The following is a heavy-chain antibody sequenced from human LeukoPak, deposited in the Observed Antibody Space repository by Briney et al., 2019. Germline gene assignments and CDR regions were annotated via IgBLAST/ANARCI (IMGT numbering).Heavy chain of an antibody. V-gene: IGHV1-2*02. CDR3: ARDRIKLYYYYYMDV. J-gene: IGHJ6*03. D-gene: IGHD2-15*01. CDR2: INPNSGGT. Sequence: ASVKVSCKASGYTFTGYYMHWVRQAPGQGLEWMGWINPNSGGTNYAQKFQGRVTMTRDTPISTAYMELSRLRSDDTAVYYCARDRIKLYYYYYMDVWGKGTTVTVSS. CDR1: GYTFTGYY.